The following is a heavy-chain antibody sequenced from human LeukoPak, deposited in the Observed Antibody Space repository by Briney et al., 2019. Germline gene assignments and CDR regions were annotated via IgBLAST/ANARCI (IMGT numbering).Heavy chain of an antibody. V-gene: IGHV3-74*01. Sequence: GGSLRLSCAASGFTFSTYWMHWVRQAPGKGLVWVSHINTDGSITNYADSVKGRFTISRDNAKNTLYLQMNSLRAEDTAVYYCTTYTRGHYWGQGTLVTVSS. D-gene: IGHD1-1*01. CDR1: GFTFSTYW. CDR2: INTDGSIT. J-gene: IGHJ4*02. CDR3: TTYTRGHY.